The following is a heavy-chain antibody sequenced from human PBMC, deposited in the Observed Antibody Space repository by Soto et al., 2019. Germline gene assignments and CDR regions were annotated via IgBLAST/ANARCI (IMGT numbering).Heavy chain of an antibody. J-gene: IGHJ4*02. CDR1: GGSFSGYY. CDR2: IDHSGST. Sequence: SETLSLTCAVYGGSFSGYYWSWIRQPPGKGLEWIGEIDHSGSTNYNPSLKSRVTISVDTSKNQFSLKLTSVTAADTAVYYCARDKITGLFDYWGQGTLVTVSS. V-gene: IGHV4-34*01. D-gene: IGHD2-8*02. CDR3: ARDKITGLFDY.